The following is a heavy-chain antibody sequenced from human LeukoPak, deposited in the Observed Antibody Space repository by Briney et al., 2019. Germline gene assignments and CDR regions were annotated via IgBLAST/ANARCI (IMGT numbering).Heavy chain of an antibody. Sequence: HPGGSLRLSCAASGFTFSSYGMSWVRQAPGKGLEWVSAISGSGGSTYYADSVKGRFTISRDNSKNTLYLQMNNLRAEDTAVYYCATQLAAARPRVDVWGQGTTVTVSS. J-gene: IGHJ6*02. CDR2: ISGSGGST. CDR3: ATQLAAARPRVDV. CDR1: GFTFSSYG. V-gene: IGHV3-23*01. D-gene: IGHD6-13*01.